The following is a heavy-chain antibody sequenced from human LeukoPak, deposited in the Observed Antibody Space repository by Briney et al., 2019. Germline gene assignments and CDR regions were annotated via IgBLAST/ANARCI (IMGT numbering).Heavy chain of an antibody. D-gene: IGHD3-3*01. J-gene: IGHJ3*02. CDR2: IYHSGST. V-gene: IGHV4-4*02. CDR3: ARAGHYDFWSGYYLGFGFNAFDI. Sequence: SETLSLTCAVSGDSISSSHWWSWVRQSPGKGLEWIGEIYHSGSTNYNPSLKSRVTISVDTSKNQFSLKLSSVTAADTAVYYCARAGHYDFWSGYYLGFGFNAFDIWGQGTMVTVSS. CDR1: GDSISSSHW.